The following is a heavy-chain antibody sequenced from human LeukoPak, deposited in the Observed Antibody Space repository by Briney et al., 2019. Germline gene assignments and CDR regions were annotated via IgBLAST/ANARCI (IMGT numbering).Heavy chain of an antibody. CDR1: GFTFSSYA. D-gene: IGHD6-13*01. Sequence: GGSLRLSCAASGFTFSSYAMHWVRQAPGKGLEWVAVISYDGSNKYYADSVKARFTISRDNSKNTLYLQMNSLRAEDTAVYYCARDRRRYSSSWYDFDYWGQGTLVTVSS. CDR3: ARDRRRYSSSWYDFDY. J-gene: IGHJ4*02. CDR2: ISYDGSNK. V-gene: IGHV3-30-3*01.